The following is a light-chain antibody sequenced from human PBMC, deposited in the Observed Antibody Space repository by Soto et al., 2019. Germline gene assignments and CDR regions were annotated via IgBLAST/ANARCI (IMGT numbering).Light chain of an antibody. CDR2: GAS. V-gene: IGKV3-15*01. J-gene: IGKJ1*01. Sequence: EVVLTQSPVTLSVSPGERATLSCRASQSITTNLAWYQQKPGQAPRLLIYGASTRATGVPARLSGRGSGTPLALTISSLLSEDFALYYCQQYNDWPPQRTFGQGTRV. CDR1: QSITTN. CDR3: QQYNDWPPQRT.